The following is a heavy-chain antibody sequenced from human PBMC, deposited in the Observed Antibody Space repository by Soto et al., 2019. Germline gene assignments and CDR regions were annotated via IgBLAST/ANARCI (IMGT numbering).Heavy chain of an antibody. CDR2: ISSNGFNT. V-gene: IGHV3-64*07. CDR3: VVGHSSAYYVY. CDR1: GLTFSSYA. Sequence: EVQLVASGGGLVEPGVSLRLSCVVSGLTFSSYAMHWVRQTPGERLKYVSSISSNGFNTYYAESVKGRFTISRDNSKNTLYLQMGTLRTENMAVYYCVVGHSSAYYVYWGQGTLVTVS. J-gene: IGHJ4*02. D-gene: IGHD3-22*01.